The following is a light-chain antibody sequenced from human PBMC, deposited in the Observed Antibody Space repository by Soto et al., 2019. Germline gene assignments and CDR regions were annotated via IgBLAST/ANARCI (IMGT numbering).Light chain of an antibody. J-gene: IGKJ4*01. CDR2: GAS. V-gene: IGKV3-20*01. CDR3: QQYGSFNPLT. CDR1: QSVSSSY. Sequence: EIVLTQSPGTLSLSPVERATLSCRASQSVSSSYLAWYQQKPGQAPRLLIYGASSRATGIPDRFSGSGSGTDFALTISRLEPEDFAVYYWQQYGSFNPLTFGGGTKVEIK.